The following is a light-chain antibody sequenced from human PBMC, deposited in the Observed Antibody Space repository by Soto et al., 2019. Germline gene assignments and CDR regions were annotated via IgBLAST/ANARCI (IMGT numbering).Light chain of an antibody. CDR1: QSVSSTY. Sequence: EIGLTQSPGNLSLSPGERATLSCRPSQSVSSTYLTWYQHKPGRAPRLLIYGASSRATGVPDRFSGSGSGTDFTLTISRLEPEDFAVYYCQQHATALFTFGQGTKVEI. V-gene: IGKV3-20*01. CDR3: QQHATALFT. CDR2: GAS. J-gene: IGKJ2*01.